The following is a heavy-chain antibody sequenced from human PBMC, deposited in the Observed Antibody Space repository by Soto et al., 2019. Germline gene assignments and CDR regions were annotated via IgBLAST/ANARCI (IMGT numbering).Heavy chain of an antibody. Sequence: SETLSLTCAVSGGAISSSKWWSWVRQPPGKGLEWIGEIYQSGCTNYNPSLESRVRMSVDKSRNQFSLKLTSVSAADTAVYYCVRASVTIAAAAIFDYWGQGTLVAVSS. CDR1: GGAISSSKW. CDR2: IYQSGCT. CDR3: VRASVTIAAAAIFDY. V-gene: IGHV4-4*02. D-gene: IGHD6-13*01. J-gene: IGHJ4*02.